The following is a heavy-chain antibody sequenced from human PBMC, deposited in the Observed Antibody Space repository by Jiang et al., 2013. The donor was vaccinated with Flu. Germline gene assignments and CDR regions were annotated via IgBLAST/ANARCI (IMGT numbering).Heavy chain of an antibody. CDR3: AREGPLYYAERGVYYYDSSGSGYYFDY. J-gene: IGHJ4*02. D-gene: IGHD3-22*01. CDR2: IYHSGST. Sequence: GPGLVKPSGTLSLTCAVSGGSISSSNWWSWVRQPPGKGLEWIGEIYHSGSTNYNPSLKSRVTISVDKSKNQFSLKLSSVTAADTAVYYCAREGPLYYAERGVYYYDSSGSGYYFDYWGQGTLVTVSS. V-gene: IGHV4-4*02. CDR1: GGSISSSNW.